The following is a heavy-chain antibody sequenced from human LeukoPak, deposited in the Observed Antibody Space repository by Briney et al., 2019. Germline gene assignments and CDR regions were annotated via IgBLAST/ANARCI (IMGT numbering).Heavy chain of an antibody. D-gene: IGHD2-2*01. CDR3: AKDNGALVVVPAANFDY. Sequence: GGSLRLSCAASGFTFSSYGMHWVRQAPGKGLEWVAVISYDGSNKYYADSVKGRFTISRDNSKNTLYLQMNSLRAEDTAVYYCAKDNGALVVVPAANFDYWGQGTLVTVSS. CDR1: GFTFSSYG. CDR2: ISYDGSNK. V-gene: IGHV3-30*18. J-gene: IGHJ4*02.